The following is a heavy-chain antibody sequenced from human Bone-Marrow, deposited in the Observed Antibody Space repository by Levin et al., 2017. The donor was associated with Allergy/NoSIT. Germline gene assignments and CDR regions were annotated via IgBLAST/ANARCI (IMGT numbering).Heavy chain of an antibody. CDR3: ARDRSLERRGTFDY. CDR1: GFTFSSYA. CDR2: ISGSGDDT. J-gene: IGHJ4*02. Sequence: LSLTCAASGFTFSSYAMSWVRQAPGKGLEWVSAISGSGDDTYYADSVKGRFTISRDNSRNTLYLQMNSLRAEDTAVYFCARDRSLERRGTFDYWGQGTLVTVSS. V-gene: IGHV3-23*01. D-gene: IGHD1-1*01.